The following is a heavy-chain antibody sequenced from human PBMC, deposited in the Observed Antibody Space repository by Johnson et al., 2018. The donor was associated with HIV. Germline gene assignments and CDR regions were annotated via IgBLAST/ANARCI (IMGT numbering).Heavy chain of an antibody. Sequence: VQLVESGGGLVQPGGSLRLSCAASGFTFSSYAMSWVRQAPGKGLEWVSAISGSGGSTYYADSVKGRFTLSRDNSKNILFLQMNSLRAEDTALYYCAKVMTPLDWHGFDSWGQGTMVTVSS. CDR3: AKVMTPLDWHGFDS. CDR2: ISGSGGST. D-gene: IGHD4-23*01. J-gene: IGHJ3*02. V-gene: IGHV3-23*04. CDR1: GFTFSSYA.